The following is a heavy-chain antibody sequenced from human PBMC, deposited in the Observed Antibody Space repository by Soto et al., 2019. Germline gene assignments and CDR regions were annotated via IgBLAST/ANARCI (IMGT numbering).Heavy chain of an antibody. J-gene: IGHJ5*02. Sequence: SETLSLTCTVSGGSISSYYWSWIRQPPGKGLEWIGYIYYSGSTNYNPSLKSRVTISVDTSKNQFSLKLSPVTAADTAVYYCARKGRYYGSGSFWFDPWGQGTLVTVS. V-gene: IGHV4-59*01. CDR3: ARKGRYYGSGSFWFDP. CDR2: IYYSGST. CDR1: GGSISSYY. D-gene: IGHD3-10*01.